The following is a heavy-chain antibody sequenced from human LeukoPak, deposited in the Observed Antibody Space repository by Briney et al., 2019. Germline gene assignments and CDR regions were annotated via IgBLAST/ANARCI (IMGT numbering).Heavy chain of an antibody. CDR2: IKQDGSEK. J-gene: IGHJ3*02. CDR3: VGFCGGGTCYNGAFDI. D-gene: IGHD2-15*01. CDR1: GFTLISSW. V-gene: IGHV3-7*01. Sequence: GGSLRLSCAASGFTLISSWMSWVRQAPGKGLEWVANIKQDGSEKYYVDSVKGRFTISRDNAKNSLYLQMNYLRAEDTAVYYCVGFCGGGTCYNGAFDIWGQGTMVTVSS.